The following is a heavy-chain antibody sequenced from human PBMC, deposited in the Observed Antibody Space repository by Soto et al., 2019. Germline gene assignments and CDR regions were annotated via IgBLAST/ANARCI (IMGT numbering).Heavy chain of an antibody. V-gene: IGHV1-3*01. CDR1: GYTFTSHA. CDR2: INAGNGNT. Sequence: ASVKVSCKASGYTFTSHAMHWVRQAPGQRLEWMGWINAGNGNTKYSQKFQGRVTITTDTSASTAYMELSSLRSEDTAVYYCARDGIAAAGTSWFDPWGQGTXVTVSS. J-gene: IGHJ5*02. D-gene: IGHD6-13*01. CDR3: ARDGIAAAGTSWFDP.